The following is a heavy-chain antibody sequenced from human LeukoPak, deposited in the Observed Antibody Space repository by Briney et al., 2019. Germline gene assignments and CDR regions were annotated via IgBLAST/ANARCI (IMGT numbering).Heavy chain of an antibody. CDR3: AREGYGDYALHYYYYYMDV. CDR1: GFTFSSYW. Sequence: GGSLRLSCAASGFTFSSYWMSWVRQAPGKGLEWVSYISSSGSTIYYADSVKGRFTISRDNAKNSLYLQMNSLRAEDTAVYYCAREGYGDYALHYYYYYMDVWGKGTTVTVSS. D-gene: IGHD4-17*01. J-gene: IGHJ6*03. V-gene: IGHV3-48*04. CDR2: ISSSGSTI.